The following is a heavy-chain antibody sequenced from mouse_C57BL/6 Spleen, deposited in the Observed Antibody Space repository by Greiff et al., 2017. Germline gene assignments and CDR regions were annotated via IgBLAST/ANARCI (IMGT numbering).Heavy chain of an antibody. CDR2: IDPETGGP. D-gene: IGHD1-1*01. CDR1: GYTFTDYE. Sequence: QVQLQQSGAELVRPGASVTLSCKASGYTFTDYEMHWVKQTPVHGLEWIGAIDPETGGPAYNQKFKGKAILTADKSSSTAYMELRSLTAEDSAVYYCTRCYGSSGYAMDYWGQGTSVTVSS. V-gene: IGHV1-15*01. J-gene: IGHJ4*01. CDR3: TRCYGSSGYAMDY.